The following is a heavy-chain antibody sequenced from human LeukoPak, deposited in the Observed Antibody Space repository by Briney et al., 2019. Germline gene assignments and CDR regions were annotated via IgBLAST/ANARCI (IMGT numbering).Heavy chain of an antibody. V-gene: IGHV3-23*01. CDR2: ISGSGGST. CDR1: GFTFSSYA. CDR3: AKDSASYSSSPFDY. Sequence: GGSLRLSCAASGFTFSSYAMSWVRQAPGKGLEWVSAISGSGGSTYYAESVKGRFTISRDNSKNTLYLQMNSLRAEDTAVYYCAKDSASYSSSPFDYWGQGTLVTVSS. D-gene: IGHD6-13*01. J-gene: IGHJ4*02.